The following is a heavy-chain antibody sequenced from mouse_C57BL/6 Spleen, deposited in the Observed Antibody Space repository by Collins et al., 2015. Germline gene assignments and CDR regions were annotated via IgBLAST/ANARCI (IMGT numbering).Heavy chain of an antibody. CDR1: GYSFTSYY. D-gene: IGHD1-1*02. Sequence: QVQLQQSGPELVKPGASMKISCKASGYSFTSYYIHWVKQRPGQGLEWIGWFYPGSGNTKYNEKFKGKATLTADTSSSIAYMQLSSLTSEDSAVYYCARYRWALDYWGQGTTLTVSS. CDR3: ARYRWALDY. J-gene: IGHJ2*01. CDR2: FYPGSGNT. V-gene: IGHV1-66*01.